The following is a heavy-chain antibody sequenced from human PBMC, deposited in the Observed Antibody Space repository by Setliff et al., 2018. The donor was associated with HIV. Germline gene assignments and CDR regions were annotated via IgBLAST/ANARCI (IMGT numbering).Heavy chain of an antibody. CDR2: MYHTGST. Sequence: LSLTCAVSGYSLSSGCYWGWIRQPPGKGLEWIGSMYHTGSTYYSPSLNSRFTISVDTSKNQFSLKLRSVTAADTAVYYCARQPLYNDYDWRSYYFDYWGQGSLVTVSS. CDR1: GYSLSSGCY. J-gene: IGHJ4*02. D-gene: IGHD5-12*01. V-gene: IGHV4-38-2*01. CDR3: ARQPLYNDYDWRSYYFDY.